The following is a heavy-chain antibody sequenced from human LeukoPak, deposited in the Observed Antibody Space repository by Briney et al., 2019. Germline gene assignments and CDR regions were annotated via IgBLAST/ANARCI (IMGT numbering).Heavy chain of an antibody. V-gene: IGHV3-49*04. CDR1: GFTFGDYA. J-gene: IGHJ6*03. Sequence: GRSLRLSCTASGFTFGDYAMSWVRQAPGKGLEWVGFIRSKAYGGTTEHAASVKGRFTTSRDDSKSIAYLQMNSLKTEDTAVYYCTRDPSIAVASYYYYYYMDVWGKGTTVTVSS. CDR2: IRSKAYGGTT. D-gene: IGHD6-19*01. CDR3: TRDPSIAVASYYYYYYMDV.